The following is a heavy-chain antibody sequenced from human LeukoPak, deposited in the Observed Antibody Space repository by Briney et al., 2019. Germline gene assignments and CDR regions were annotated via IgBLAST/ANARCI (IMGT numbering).Heavy chain of an antibody. Sequence: GGSLRLSCTASGFTFSSSAMSWVRQAPGKGLEWVSTIGVSGGNTFYTDSVKGRFTISRDNAKNSLYLQMNSLRAEDTAVYYCARQGDDCWGHGTLVTVSS. CDR2: IGVSGGNT. CDR1: GFTFSSSA. J-gene: IGHJ4*01. CDR3: ARQGDDC. V-gene: IGHV3-23*01. D-gene: IGHD3-16*01.